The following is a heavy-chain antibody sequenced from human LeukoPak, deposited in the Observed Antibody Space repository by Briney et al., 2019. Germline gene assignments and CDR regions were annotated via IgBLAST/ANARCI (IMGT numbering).Heavy chain of an antibody. J-gene: IGHJ4*02. CDR1: DGSISSGSYY. Sequence: SETLSLTCTVSDGSISSGSYYWGWIRQPPGKGLEWIGSIYYSGSTYYNPSLKSRVTISVDTSKNQFSLKLSSVTAADTAVYYCARFTYYYDSSGQYYFDYWGQGTPVTVSS. CDR3: ARFTYYYDSSGQYYFDY. V-gene: IGHV4-39*07. D-gene: IGHD3-22*01. CDR2: IYYSGST.